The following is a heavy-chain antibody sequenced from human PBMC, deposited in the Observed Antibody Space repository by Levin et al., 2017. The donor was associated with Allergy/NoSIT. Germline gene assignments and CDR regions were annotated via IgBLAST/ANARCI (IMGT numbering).Heavy chain of an antibody. Sequence: SQTLSLTCTVHGGSLSGYYWSWIRQPPGKGLEWLGEMNGDGGTNYNPSLKSRATISPDTSKDQFSLKIYAVTAADTAVYHCARDPRGSGLDYDYWGQGILFTVSS. J-gene: IGHJ4*02. CDR3: ARDPRGSGLDYDY. CDR1: GGSLSGYY. CDR2: MNGDGGT. V-gene: IGHV4-34*01. D-gene: IGHD6-19*01.